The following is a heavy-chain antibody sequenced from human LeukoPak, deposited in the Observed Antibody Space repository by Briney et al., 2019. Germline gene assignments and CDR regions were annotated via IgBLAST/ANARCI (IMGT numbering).Heavy chain of an antibody. Sequence: PSETLSLTCTVSGGSISSSSYYWGWIRQPPGKGLEWIGSIYHSGSTYYNPSLKSRVTIAVETSKNQFSLKLSSVTAADTAVYYCARGLRMGRFDYWGQGTLVTVSS. V-gene: IGHV4-39*07. CDR3: ARGLRMGRFDY. CDR2: IYHSGST. D-gene: IGHD4-17*01. CDR1: GGSISSSSYY. J-gene: IGHJ4*02.